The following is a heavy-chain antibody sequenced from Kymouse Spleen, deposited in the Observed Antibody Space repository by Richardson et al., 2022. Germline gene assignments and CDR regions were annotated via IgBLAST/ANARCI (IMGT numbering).Heavy chain of an antibody. V-gene: IGHV3-21*03. CDR2: ISSSSSYI. Sequence: EVQLVESGGGLVKPGGSLRLSCAASGFTFSSYSMNWVRQAPGKGLEWVSSISSSSSYIYYADSVKGRFTISRDNAKNSLYLQMNSLRAEDTAVYYCARGRYFDWLSFDYWGQGTLVTVSS. J-gene: IGHJ4*02. D-gene: IGHD3-9*01. CDR1: GFTFSSYS. CDR3: ARGRYFDWLSFDY.